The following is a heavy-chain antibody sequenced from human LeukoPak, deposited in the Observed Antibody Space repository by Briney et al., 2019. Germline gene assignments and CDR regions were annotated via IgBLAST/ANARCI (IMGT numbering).Heavy chain of an antibody. CDR1: GFTFSSYG. D-gene: IGHD3-22*01. Sequence: GGSLRLSCAASGFTFSSYGMSWVRQAPGKGLEWVSAISGSGGSTYYADSVKGRFTISRDNSKNTLYLQMNSLRAEDTAVYSCARSGYRNWFDPWGQGTLVTVSS. CDR3: ARSGYRNWFDP. CDR2: ISGSGGST. V-gene: IGHV3-23*01. J-gene: IGHJ5*02.